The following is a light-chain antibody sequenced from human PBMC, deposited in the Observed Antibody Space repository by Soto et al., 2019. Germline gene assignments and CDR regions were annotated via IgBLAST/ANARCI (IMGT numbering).Light chain of an antibody. CDR3: QQYNNWPPEIT. CDR1: QSVSSN. Sequence: EIVMTQSPATLSVSPGERATLSCRASQSVSSNLAWYQQKPGQAPRLLIYGASTRATGIPARFSGSGSGTECTLTISSLQSEGFAVYYCQQYNNWPPEITFGQGTRLEIK. J-gene: IGKJ5*01. V-gene: IGKV3-15*01. CDR2: GAS.